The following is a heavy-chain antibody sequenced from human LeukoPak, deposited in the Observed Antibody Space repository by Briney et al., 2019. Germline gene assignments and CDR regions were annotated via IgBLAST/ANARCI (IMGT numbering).Heavy chain of an antibody. CDR2: ISSSSRTI. V-gene: IGHV3-48*01. CDR3: ARHLSGITGYTYGRGIDY. CDR1: GFIFSSYS. D-gene: IGHD5-18*01. J-gene: IGHJ4*02. Sequence: GGSLRLSCATSGFIFSSYSMNWVRQAPGKGLEWVSYISSSSRTIYYADSVKGRFTISRDNAKNSLYLQMNSLRAEDTAVYYCARHLSGITGYTYGRGIDYWGQGTLLTVSS.